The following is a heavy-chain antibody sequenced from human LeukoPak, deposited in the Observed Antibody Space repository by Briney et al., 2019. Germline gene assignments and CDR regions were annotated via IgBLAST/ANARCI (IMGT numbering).Heavy chain of an antibody. D-gene: IGHD3-9*01. Sequence: GGSLRLSCAASGFTFSGYAMSWVRQAPGKGLEWVSAISGSGGSTYYADSVKGRFTTSRDNSKNTLYLQMNSLRAEDTAVYYCAKGTYYDILTGPTYFDYWGQGTLVTVSS. CDR3: AKGTYYDILTGPTYFDY. CDR2: ISGSGGST. J-gene: IGHJ4*02. CDR1: GFTFSGYA. V-gene: IGHV3-23*01.